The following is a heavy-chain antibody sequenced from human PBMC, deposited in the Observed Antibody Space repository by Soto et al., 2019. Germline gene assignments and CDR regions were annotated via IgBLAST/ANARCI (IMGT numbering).Heavy chain of an antibody. V-gene: IGHV3-7*04. CDR2: IKEDGSEK. D-gene: IGHD4-4*01. J-gene: IGHJ4*02. CDR3: TRGGGRDSNEPF. CDR1: GFKFRSYW. Sequence: EVQLVESGGTLVQPGGSLRLSCVASGFKFRSYWMSWVRQAPGKGLEWLANIKEDGSEKYYVDSVEGRFTISRDNAKNVVYLQINSLRDEDTVIYYCTRGGGRDSNEPFWGQGTLVIVSS.